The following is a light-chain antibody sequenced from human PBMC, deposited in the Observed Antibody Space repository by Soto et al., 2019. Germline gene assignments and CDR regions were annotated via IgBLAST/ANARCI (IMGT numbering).Light chain of an antibody. CDR2: RNN. CDR3: AAWDDSLNGLVV. J-gene: IGLJ2*01. V-gene: IGLV1-44*01. Sequence: QSVLTQPPSASGTPGQRVTISCSGSSSNIGSNTVNWYQQLPGTAPKLLIYRNNQRPSVVPDRFSGSKSGSSASLAISGLQSEDEADYYCAAWDDSLNGLVVFGGGTKLTVL. CDR1: SSNIGSNT.